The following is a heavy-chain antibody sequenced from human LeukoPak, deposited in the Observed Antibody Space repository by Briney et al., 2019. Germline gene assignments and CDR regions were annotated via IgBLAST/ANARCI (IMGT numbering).Heavy chain of an antibody. Sequence: GGSLRLSCAASGFTFSSYGMHWVRQAPGKGLEWVAFIRYDGSNKYYADSVKGRFTISRDNSKNTLYLQMHSLRAEDTAVYYCGRTDYGDRYYFDYWGQGTLVTVSS. V-gene: IGHV3-30*02. D-gene: IGHD4-17*01. CDR3: GRTDYGDRYYFDY. CDR1: GFTFSSYG. J-gene: IGHJ4*02. CDR2: IRYDGSNK.